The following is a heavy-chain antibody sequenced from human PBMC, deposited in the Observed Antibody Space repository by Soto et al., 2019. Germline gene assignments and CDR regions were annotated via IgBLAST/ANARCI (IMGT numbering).Heavy chain of an antibody. CDR3: ARGITIFGVVDP. CDR2: MHANSGNT. V-gene: IGHV1-8*01. CDR1: GYTFTSYD. D-gene: IGHD3-3*01. J-gene: IGHJ5*02. Sequence: QVQLVQSGAEVKKPGASVKVSCKASGYTFTSYDIHWVRQATGQGLEWMGWMHANSGNTGYAQKFQGRVTMTRNTTISTAYMELSSLRSEDTAVYYWARGITIFGVVDPGGQGTLVTVSS.